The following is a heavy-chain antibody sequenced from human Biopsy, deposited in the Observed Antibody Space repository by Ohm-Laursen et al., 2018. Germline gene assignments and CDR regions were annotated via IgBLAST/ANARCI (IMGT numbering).Heavy chain of an antibody. V-gene: IGHV4-59*07. CDR1: GGSINNFY. CDR3: ARLTGDPSY. J-gene: IGHJ4*02. Sequence: SDTLSLTCIVSGGSINNFYWSWIRQPPGKGLEWIGIIYYSGNTKYNPSLKSRVTISVDTFRNQFSLKLSSVTAADTAVYYCARLTGDPSYWGQGILVTVSS. CDR2: IYYSGNT. D-gene: IGHD7-27*01.